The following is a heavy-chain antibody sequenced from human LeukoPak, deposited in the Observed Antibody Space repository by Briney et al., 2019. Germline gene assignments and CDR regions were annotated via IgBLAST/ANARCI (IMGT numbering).Heavy chain of an antibody. V-gene: IGHV3-21*01. D-gene: IGHD1-1*01. CDR3: ARQGWNGLDY. J-gene: IGHJ4*02. Sequence: AGGSLRLSCAASGFTFSSYSMNWVRQAPGKGLEWVSSISSSSSYIYYADSVKGRFTISRDNAKNSLYLQMNSLRAEDTAVYYCARQGWNGLDYWGQGTLVTVSS. CDR1: GFTFSSYS. CDR2: ISSSSSYI.